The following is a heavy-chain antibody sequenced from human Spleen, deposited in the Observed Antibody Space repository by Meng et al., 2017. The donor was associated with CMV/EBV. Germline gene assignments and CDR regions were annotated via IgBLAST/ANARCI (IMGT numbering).Heavy chain of an antibody. J-gene: IGHJ4*02. V-gene: IGHV3-11*04. CDR2: SSSSGSSI. CDR1: GFIFSDYY. CDR3: ARYSVNYDF. Sequence: RLSCAASGFIFSDYYMSWIRQAPGKGLEWVSYSSSSGSSIYYADSVKGRFTISRDNAKNSLYLQMNSLRAEDTAVYYCARYSVNYDFWGQGTLVTVSS. D-gene: IGHD2-21*01.